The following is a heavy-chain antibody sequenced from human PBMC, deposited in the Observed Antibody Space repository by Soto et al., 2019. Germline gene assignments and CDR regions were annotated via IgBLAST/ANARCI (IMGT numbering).Heavy chain of an antibody. Sequence: SETLSLTCAVYGGSFSGYYWSWIRQPPGKGLEWIGEINHSGSTNYNPSLKSRVTISVGTSKNQFSLKLSSVTAADTAVYYCARETRGYYFYYYYYMDVWGKGTTVTVSS. D-gene: IGHD3-22*01. CDR3: ARETRGYYFYYYYYMDV. CDR2: INHSGST. CDR1: GGSFSGYY. J-gene: IGHJ6*03. V-gene: IGHV4-34*01.